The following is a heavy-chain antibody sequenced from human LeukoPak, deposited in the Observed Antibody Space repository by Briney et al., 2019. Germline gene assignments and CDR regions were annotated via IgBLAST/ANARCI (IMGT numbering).Heavy chain of an antibody. Sequence: KTSETLSLTCAVYGGSFSGYYWSWIRQPPGKGLEWIGEINHSGSTNYNPSLKSRVTISVDTSKNQFSLKLSSVTAADTAVYYCARGGGTGRPPYYFDYWGQGTLVTVSS. V-gene: IGHV4-34*01. J-gene: IGHJ4*02. CDR3: ARGGGTGRPPYYFDY. D-gene: IGHD3/OR15-3a*01. CDR2: INHSGST. CDR1: GGSFSGYY.